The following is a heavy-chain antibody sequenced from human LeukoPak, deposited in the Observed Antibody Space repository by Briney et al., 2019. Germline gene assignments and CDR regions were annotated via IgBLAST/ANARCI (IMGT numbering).Heavy chain of an antibody. CDR1: GGSISSYY. CDR3: ARKLGLYSNYPFDS. D-gene: IGHD4-11*01. CDR2: INHSGST. V-gene: IGHV4-34*01. J-gene: IGHJ4*02. Sequence: SETLSLTCTVSGGSISSYYWSWIRQPPGKGLEWIGEINHSGSTNYNPSLKSRVTISVDTSKNQFSLKLSSVTAADTAVYYCARKLGLYSNYPFDSWGQGTLVTVSS.